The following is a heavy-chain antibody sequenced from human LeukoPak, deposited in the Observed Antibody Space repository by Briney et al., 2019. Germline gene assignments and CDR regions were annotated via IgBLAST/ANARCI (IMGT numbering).Heavy chain of an antibody. CDR3: VRGPSITSRNEFDY. CDR2: ISHSGST. J-gene: IGHJ4*02. D-gene: IGHD1-1*01. Sequence: PSETLSLTCTVSGYSIGSGYYWGWIRQPPGKGLEYIGTISHSGSTYYNPSLKSRVTMSVDTSKNRFSLRLTSVTAADTAFYFCVRGPSITSRNEFDYWGQGTLVTVSS. V-gene: IGHV4-38-2*02. CDR1: GYSIGSGYY.